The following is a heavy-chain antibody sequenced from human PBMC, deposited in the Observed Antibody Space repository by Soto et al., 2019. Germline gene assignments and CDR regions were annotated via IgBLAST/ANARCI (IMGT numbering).Heavy chain of an antibody. J-gene: IGHJ3*02. V-gene: IGHV3-21*04. CDR3: ARDLMLGEVVAATMIAVDI. Sequence: EVQLVESGGGLVKPGGSLRLSCAASGFTFSSYSMNWVRQAPGKGLEWVSSISSSSSYIYYADSVKGRFTISRDNAKNSLYLQTDSLRAEDTAVYYCARDLMLGEVVAATMIAVDIWGQGTMVTVSS. CDR2: ISSSSSYI. D-gene: IGHD2-15*01. CDR1: GFTFSSYS.